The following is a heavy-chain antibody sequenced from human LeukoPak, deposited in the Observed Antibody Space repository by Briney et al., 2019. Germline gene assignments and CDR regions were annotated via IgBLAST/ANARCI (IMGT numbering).Heavy chain of an antibody. CDR1: GFIFSKNG. CDR2: ISDNGRAI. D-gene: IGHD5-12*01. V-gene: IGHV3-48*02. Sequence: PGGFLRLSCAASGFIFSKNGMNWVRQAPGKGLEWVSYISDNGRAIYYADSVKGRFTISRDNAKNSLYLQMNSLRDEDSAVYYCARDYSGYGSIDYWGQGTLVTVSS. CDR3: ARDYSGYGSIDY. J-gene: IGHJ4*02.